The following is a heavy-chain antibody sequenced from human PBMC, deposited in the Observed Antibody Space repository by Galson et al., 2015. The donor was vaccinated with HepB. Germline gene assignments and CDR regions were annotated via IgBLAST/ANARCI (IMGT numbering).Heavy chain of an antibody. J-gene: IGHJ4*02. V-gene: IGHV3-64D*06. CDR3: VNSYYYDSSGYSCYFDY. CDR1: GFTFSSYA. D-gene: IGHD3-22*01. CDR2: ISSNGGST. Sequence: SLRLSCAASGFTFSSYAMHWVRQAPGKGLEYVSAISSNGGSTYYADSVKGRFTISRDNSKNTLYLQMSSLRAEDTAVYYCVNSYYYDSSGYSCYFDYWGQGTLVTVSS.